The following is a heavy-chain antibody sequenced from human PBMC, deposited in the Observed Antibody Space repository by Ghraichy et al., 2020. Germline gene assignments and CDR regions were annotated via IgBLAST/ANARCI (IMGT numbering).Heavy chain of an antibody. Sequence: GGSLRLSCAASGFTFSSYSMNWVRQAPGKGLEWVSYISSSSSTIYYADSVKGRFTISRDNAKNSLYLQMNSLRDEDTAVYYCVAEYYYDSSGYYYVGSSAFDIWGQGTMVTVSS. CDR1: GFTFSSYS. CDR3: VAEYYYDSSGYYYVGSSAFDI. J-gene: IGHJ3*02. V-gene: IGHV3-48*02. D-gene: IGHD3-22*01. CDR2: ISSSSSTI.